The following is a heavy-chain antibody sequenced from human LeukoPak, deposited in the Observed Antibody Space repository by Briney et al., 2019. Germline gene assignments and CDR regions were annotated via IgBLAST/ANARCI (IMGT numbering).Heavy chain of an antibody. CDR2: IIPIFGTA. Sequence: GASVKVSCKASGGTFSSYAISWVRQAPGQGLEWMGGIIPIFGTANYAQKFQGRVTITADESTSTAYMELSSLRSEDTAVYYCARDGYSSGWYGGYFDYWGQGTLVTVSS. J-gene: IGHJ4*02. CDR1: GGTFSSYA. CDR3: ARDGYSSGWYGGYFDY. D-gene: IGHD6-19*01. V-gene: IGHV1-69*13.